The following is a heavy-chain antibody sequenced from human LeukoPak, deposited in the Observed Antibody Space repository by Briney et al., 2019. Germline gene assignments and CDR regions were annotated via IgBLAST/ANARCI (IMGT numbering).Heavy chain of an antibody. J-gene: IGHJ4*02. Sequence: SETLSLTCTVSGGSISTYYWSWIRQPPGKGLEWIGYIYYSGSTNYNPSLKSRVTISVDTSKNQFSLKLSSVTAADTAVYYCARHPGLGLWSYFDYWGQGTLVTVSS. CDR2: IYYSGST. V-gene: IGHV4-59*08. D-gene: IGHD5-18*01. CDR3: ARHPGLGLWSYFDY. CDR1: GGSISTYY.